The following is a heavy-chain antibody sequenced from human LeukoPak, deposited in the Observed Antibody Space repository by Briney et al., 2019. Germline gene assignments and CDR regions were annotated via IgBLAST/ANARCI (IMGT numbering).Heavy chain of an antibody. CDR2: ISGSGGST. Sequence: GGSLRLSCAASGFTFSSYAMSGVRRAPGKGLEGVSPISGSGGSTYYADSMKGRFTISRDNSKNTLYLQMNSLRAEDTAVYYCAKGAMIVVVITPFDYWGQGTLVTVSS. V-gene: IGHV3-23*01. CDR3: AKGAMIVVVITPFDY. D-gene: IGHD3-22*01. J-gene: IGHJ4*02. CDR1: GFTFSSYA.